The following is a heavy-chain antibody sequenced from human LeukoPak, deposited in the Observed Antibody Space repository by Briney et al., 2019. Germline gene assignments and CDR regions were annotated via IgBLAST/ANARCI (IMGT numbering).Heavy chain of an antibody. D-gene: IGHD4-23*01. V-gene: IGHV1-2*02. J-gene: IGHJ4*02. CDR3: ARESGSTVVGAYFDY. Sequence: GASVKVSCKASGYTFTGYYMHWVRQAPGQGLEWMGWINPNSGGTNYAQKFQGRVTMTRDTSISTAYMELSRLRSDDTAVYYCARESGSTVVGAYFDYWGQGTLVTVSS. CDR1: GYTFTGYY. CDR2: INPNSGGT.